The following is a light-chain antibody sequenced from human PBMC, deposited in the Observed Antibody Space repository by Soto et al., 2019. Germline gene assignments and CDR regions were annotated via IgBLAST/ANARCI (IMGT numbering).Light chain of an antibody. CDR3: GSWDSSLSAYV. CDR2: DDN. V-gene: IGLV1-51*01. Sequence: QSVLTQPPSVSAAPGQKATISCSGSSSNIGGNSVSWYQQLPGTAPKLIIYDDNKRPSGLPDRFSGSKSGTSATLGITGFQTGDEADYYCGSWDSSLSAYVFGTGTKVTVL. J-gene: IGLJ1*01. CDR1: SSNIGGNS.